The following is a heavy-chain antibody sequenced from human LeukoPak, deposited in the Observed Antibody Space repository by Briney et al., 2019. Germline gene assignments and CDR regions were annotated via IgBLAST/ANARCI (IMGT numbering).Heavy chain of an antibody. CDR1: GFTFGSYW. D-gene: IGHD3-9*01. Sequence: GGSLRLSCAASGFTFGSYWMSWVRQAPGKGLEWVANIKQDGSEKYYVDSVKGRFTISRDNAKNSLFLQMNSLRAEDTAVYYCAKEDILTGYYTAFDIWGQGTMVTVSS. V-gene: IGHV3-7*01. CDR3: AKEDILTGYYTAFDI. CDR2: IKQDGSEK. J-gene: IGHJ3*02.